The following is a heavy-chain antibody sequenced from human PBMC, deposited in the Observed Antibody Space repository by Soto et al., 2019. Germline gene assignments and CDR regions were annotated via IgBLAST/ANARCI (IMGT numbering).Heavy chain of an antibody. D-gene: IGHD5-18*01. CDR1: GFAFSSYG. CDR2: ISYDGSLQ. Sequence: QAQLVESGGGVVQPGRSLRLSCAASGFAFSSYGMHWVRQAPGTGLEWVAVISYDGSLQHYADSVKGRFTIPRDNSKTMVLLQMSSLRAEDTAVYYCVSDRGYGHASVPYSWGQGTLVSVSS. V-gene: IGHV3-30*03. CDR3: VSDRGYGHASVPYS. J-gene: IGHJ4*02.